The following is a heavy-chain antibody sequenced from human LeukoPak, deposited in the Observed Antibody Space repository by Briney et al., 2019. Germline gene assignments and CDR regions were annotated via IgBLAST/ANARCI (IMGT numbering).Heavy chain of an antibody. Sequence: SETLSLTCTVSGGSISSYYWSWIRQPPRKGLEWIGYVQYNGNTNYNPSLKSRVTISVDTSKNQFSLKLSSVTAADTAVYYCARGLHLAAFDIWGQGTMVSVSS. J-gene: IGHJ3*02. CDR3: ARGLHLAAFDI. CDR1: GGSISSYY. V-gene: IGHV4-59*01. D-gene: IGHD2-21*01. CDR2: VQYNGNT.